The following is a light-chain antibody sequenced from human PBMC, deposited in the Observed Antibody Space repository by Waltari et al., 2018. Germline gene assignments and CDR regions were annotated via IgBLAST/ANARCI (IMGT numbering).Light chain of an antibody. CDR2: GAS. J-gene: IGKJ2*01. V-gene: IGKV3-15*01. CDR3: QQYKYWPQYT. Sequence: EVVMTQSPGTLSVSPGESATLSCRAIQSVSSNVAWYHQKPGQAPRLLIYGASTRAAGISNRFSGSGSRTEFTLTISNIQSEDSAVYYCQQYKYWPQYTFGQGTKVE. CDR1: QSVSSN.